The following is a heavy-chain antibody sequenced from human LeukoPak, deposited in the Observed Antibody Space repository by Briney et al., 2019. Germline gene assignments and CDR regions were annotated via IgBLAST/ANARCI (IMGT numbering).Heavy chain of an antibody. CDR1: GGSISSYY. Sequence: SETLSLTCTVSGGSISSYYWSWIRQPPGKGLERIGYIYYSGSTNYNPSLKSRVTISVDTSKNQFSLKLSSVTAADTAVYYCARDSFSSGWGPFEYWGQGTLVTVSS. J-gene: IGHJ4*02. V-gene: IGHV4-59*01. D-gene: IGHD6-19*01. CDR3: ARDSFSSGWGPFEY. CDR2: IYYSGST.